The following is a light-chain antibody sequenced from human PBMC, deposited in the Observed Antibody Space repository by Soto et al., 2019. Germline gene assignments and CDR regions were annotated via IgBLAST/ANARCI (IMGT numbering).Light chain of an antibody. CDR2: ATS. Sequence: EVVLTQSPGTLSLSPGEKATLSCRATQSVDTNFLAWYQQRPGQAPRLLIYATSRRASGIPDRFSAGGSGTDFTLNIGRLEPEDFAVYYCQQYDRTPLYTFGQGTKLEI. CDR3: QQYDRTPLYT. J-gene: IGKJ2*01. CDR1: QSVDTNF. V-gene: IGKV3-20*01.